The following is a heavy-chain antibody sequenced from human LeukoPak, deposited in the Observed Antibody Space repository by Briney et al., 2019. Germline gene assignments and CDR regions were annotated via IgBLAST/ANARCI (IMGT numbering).Heavy chain of an antibody. CDR1: GFTVSTSF. Sequence: GESLRLSCAASGFTVSTSFMGWVRQAPGKGLEWVSVIYGGGSTYYADSVKGRFTISRDTSKNTLYLQMNSLRAEDTAVYYCATWPGGWYGEDSWGQGTLVTVSS. CDR3: ATWPGGWYGEDS. CDR2: IYGGGST. J-gene: IGHJ4*02. V-gene: IGHV3-53*01. D-gene: IGHD6-19*01.